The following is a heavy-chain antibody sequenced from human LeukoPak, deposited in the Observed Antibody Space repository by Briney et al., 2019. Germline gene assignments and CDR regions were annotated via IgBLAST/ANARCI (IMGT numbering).Heavy chain of an antibody. Sequence: PSETLSLTCTVSGVSISSYYWSWIRQPPGKGLEWIGYIYYSGSTNYNPSLKSRVTISVDTSKNQFSLKLSSVTAADTAVYYCARHGYSSGWGNEYFQHWGQGTLVTVSS. CDR2: IYYSGST. CDR1: GVSISSYY. CDR3: ARHGYSSGWGNEYFQH. J-gene: IGHJ1*01. D-gene: IGHD6-19*01. V-gene: IGHV4-59*08.